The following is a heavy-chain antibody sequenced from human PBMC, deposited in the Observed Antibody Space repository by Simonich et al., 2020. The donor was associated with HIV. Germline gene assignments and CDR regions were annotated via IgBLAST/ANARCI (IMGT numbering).Heavy chain of an antibody. CDR3: AAMPYYYYYMDA. J-gene: IGHJ6*03. Sequence: QLQLQESGPGLVKPSETLSLTCTVSGGSISSSRYYCGWVRQPPGKGLGWIGGIYYSGSTYYNPSLKSRVTISVDTSKNQFSLKLSSVTAADTAVYYCAAMPYYYYYMDAWGKGTTVTVS. V-gene: IGHV4-39*01. CDR2: IYYSGST. CDR1: GGSISSSRYY. D-gene: IGHD2-2*01.